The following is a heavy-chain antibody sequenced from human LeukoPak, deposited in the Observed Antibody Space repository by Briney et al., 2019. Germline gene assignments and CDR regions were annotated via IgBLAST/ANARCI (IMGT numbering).Heavy chain of an antibody. CDR1: GGPFSGYY. V-gene: IGHV4-34*01. J-gene: IGHJ4*02. CDR3: ARSRRGVVGATMDY. D-gene: IGHD1-26*01. CDR2: INHSGST. Sequence: SETLSLTCAVYGGPFSGYYWSWIRQPPGKGLEWIGEINHSGSTNYNPSLKSRVTISVDTSKNQFSLKLSSVTAADTAVYYCARSRRGVVGATMDYWGQGTLVTVSS.